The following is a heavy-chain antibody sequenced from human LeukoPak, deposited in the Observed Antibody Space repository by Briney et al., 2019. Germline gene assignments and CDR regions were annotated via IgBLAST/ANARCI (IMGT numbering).Heavy chain of an antibody. CDR2: ISGSGGST. D-gene: IGHD3-22*01. V-gene: IGHV3-23*01. Sequence: GGSLRLSCAASGFTFSSYAMHWVRQAPGKGLEWVSAISGSGGSTYYADSVKGRFTISRDNSKNTLYLQMNSLRAEDTAVYYCAKDASYYDSSGYYYYWGQGTLVTVSS. CDR3: AKDASYYDSSGYYYY. J-gene: IGHJ4*02. CDR1: GFTFSSYA.